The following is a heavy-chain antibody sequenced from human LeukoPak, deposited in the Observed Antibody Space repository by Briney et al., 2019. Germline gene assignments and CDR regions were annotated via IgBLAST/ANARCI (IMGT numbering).Heavy chain of an antibody. CDR3: ARAPTVLVGYCSSSSCQADY. D-gene: IGHD2-2*01. Sequence: PGGSLRLSCAASGFTFSSYSMNWVRQAPGKGLEWVSSISSSSSYIYYADSVKGRFTISRDNAKNSLYLQMNSLRAEDTAVYYCARAPTVLVGYCSSSSCQADYWGQGTLVAVSS. CDR2: ISSSSSYI. CDR1: GFTFSSYS. V-gene: IGHV3-21*01. J-gene: IGHJ4*02.